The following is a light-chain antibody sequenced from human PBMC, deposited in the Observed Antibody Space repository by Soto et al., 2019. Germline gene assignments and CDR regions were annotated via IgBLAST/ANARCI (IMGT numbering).Light chain of an antibody. CDR3: QHHFIWRPFA. Sequence: IVMTQSPATLSVSPGESATLSCRASQSVGTSLAWYQQRPGQTPRILIYHASTRATAVPARFRGSGSGTEFTLTISSLQAEDFAVYYCQHHFIWRPFAFGTGTQLEIK. J-gene: IGKJ2*01. CDR1: QSVGTS. V-gene: IGKV3-15*01. CDR2: HAS.